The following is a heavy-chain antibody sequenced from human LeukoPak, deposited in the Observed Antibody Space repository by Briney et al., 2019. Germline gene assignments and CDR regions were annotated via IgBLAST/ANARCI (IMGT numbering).Heavy chain of an antibody. CDR2: ISGSGGST. D-gene: IGHD6-13*01. CDR1: RLTFSSYA. V-gene: IGHV3-23*01. J-gene: IGHJ4*02. Sequence: GGSLRLSCAASRLTFSSYAMSWVCQAPGKGLEWVSAISGSGGSTYYADSVEGRFTISRDNSMNTLYLQMTSLRAEDTAVYYCAAQRASLYQQLPFDFWGQGTLVTVSS. CDR3: AAQRASLYQQLPFDF.